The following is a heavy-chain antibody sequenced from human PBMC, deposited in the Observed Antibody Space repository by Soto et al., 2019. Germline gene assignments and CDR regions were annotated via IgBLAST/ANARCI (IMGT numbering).Heavy chain of an antibody. Sequence: QVQLVESGGGVVQPGRSLRLSCAASGFTFSHYAMHWVRQAPGKGLEWVALMSYDGSNEYYADSVKGRFTISRDNSQHTLYLQMNSLRAEDTAVYYCAKDGSPNFDYWGQGTLVTVSS. V-gene: IGHV3-30*18. J-gene: IGHJ4*02. CDR1: GFTFSHYA. CDR2: MSYDGSNE. D-gene: IGHD1-26*01. CDR3: AKDGSPNFDY.